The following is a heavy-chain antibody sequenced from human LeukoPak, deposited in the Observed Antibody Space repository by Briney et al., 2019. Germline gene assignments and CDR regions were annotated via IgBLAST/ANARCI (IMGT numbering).Heavy chain of an antibody. Sequence: GGSLRLSCAASEFTFSTYWMHWVRQAPGKGLVWVSRINSDGSSTSYADSVKGRFTISRDNAKNTLYLQMNSLRADDTAVYYCARGSLRLPDYWGQGTLVTVSS. CDR3: ARGSLRLPDY. CDR1: EFTFSTYW. CDR2: INSDGSST. D-gene: IGHD6-19*01. J-gene: IGHJ4*02. V-gene: IGHV3-74*01.